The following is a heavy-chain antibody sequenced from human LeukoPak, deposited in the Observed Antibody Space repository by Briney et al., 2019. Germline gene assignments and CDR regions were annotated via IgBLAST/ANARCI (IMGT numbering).Heavy chain of an antibody. CDR1: GGTFSSYA. CDR2: IIPIFGTA. CDR3: ARVLIRAVAGPRPYYYYGMDV. Sequence: GASVKVSCKASGGTFSSYAISWVRQAPGQGLEWMGGIIPIFGTANYAQKFQGRVTITADESTSTAYMELSSLRSEDTAVYYCARVLIRAVAGPRPYYYYGMDVRGQGTTVTVSS. D-gene: IGHD6-19*01. V-gene: IGHV1-69*13. J-gene: IGHJ6*02.